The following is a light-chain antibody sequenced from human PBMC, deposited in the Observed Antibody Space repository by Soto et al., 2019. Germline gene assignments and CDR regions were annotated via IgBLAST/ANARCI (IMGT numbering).Light chain of an antibody. CDR2: AAS. CDR3: QQYAESPLT. J-gene: IGKJ4*01. CDR1: ESVTSS. Sequence: EVVMTQSPATLSLSPGDRATLSCRASESVTSSLAWYQQKPGQPPRLLIYAASTRATDVPARFSGGGSETEFTLTISSLQSEDFAVYYCQQYAESPLTFGGGTKVDIK. V-gene: IGKV3-15*01.